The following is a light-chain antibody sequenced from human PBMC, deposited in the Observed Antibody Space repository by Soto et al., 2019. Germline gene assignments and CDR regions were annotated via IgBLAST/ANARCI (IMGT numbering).Light chain of an antibody. CDR3: QHYQSGHPIT. Sequence: EIVLTESPSTLSLSAGERATLSXRAAQSVGTRLAWYQHKTGQAPRLLISGASSRATGIPDRFTGSGSETSFTLTISRLEPEDFALYYCQHYQSGHPITFGQGTRLEIK. V-gene: IGKV3-20*01. CDR1: QSVGTR. J-gene: IGKJ5*01. CDR2: GAS.